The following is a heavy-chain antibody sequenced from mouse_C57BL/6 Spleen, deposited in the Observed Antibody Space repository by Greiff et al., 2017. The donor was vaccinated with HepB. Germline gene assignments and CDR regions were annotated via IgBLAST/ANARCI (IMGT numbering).Heavy chain of an antibody. CDR1: GYAFSSYW. CDR3: ARENWGLFDY. J-gene: IGHJ2*01. Sequence: VQLQQSGAELVKPGASVKISCKASGYAFSSYWMNWVKQRPGKGLEWIGQIYPGDGDTNYNEKFKGKATLTADKSSSTAYMQLRRLTSEDSAVYFSARENWGLFDYWGQGTTLTVSS. V-gene: IGHV1-80*01. D-gene: IGHD4-1*01. CDR2: IYPGDGDT.